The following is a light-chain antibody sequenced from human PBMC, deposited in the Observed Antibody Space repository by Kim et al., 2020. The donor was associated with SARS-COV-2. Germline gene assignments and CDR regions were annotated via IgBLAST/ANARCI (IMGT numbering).Light chain of an antibody. V-gene: IGKV1-39*01. CDR2: GAS. J-gene: IGKJ4*01. Sequence: DIQMTQSPSSLSASIGDTVTITCRTSQNINIYLHWYRQKPGKAPELLIFGASNLQSGVPSRFSGTGSGTDFTLTISGLHPEDLAVYYCQQTFTALSFGGGTKVDIK. CDR3: QQTFTALS. CDR1: QNINIY.